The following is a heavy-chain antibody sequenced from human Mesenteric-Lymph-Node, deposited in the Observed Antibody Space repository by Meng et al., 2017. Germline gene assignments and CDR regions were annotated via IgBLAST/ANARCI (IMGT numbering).Heavy chain of an antibody. J-gene: IGHJ6*02. V-gene: IGHV1-69*02. CDR3: ASATMIVYYYYGMDV. CDR2: IIPILGIA. Sequence: QVPLVQSGAEVKKPGSAVKVSCKASGGTFSSYTISWVRQAPGQGLEWMGRIIPILGIANYAQKFQGRVTITADKSTSTAYMELSSLRSEDTAVYYCASATMIVYYYYGMDVWGQGTTVTVSS. D-gene: IGHD3-22*01. CDR1: GGTFSSYT.